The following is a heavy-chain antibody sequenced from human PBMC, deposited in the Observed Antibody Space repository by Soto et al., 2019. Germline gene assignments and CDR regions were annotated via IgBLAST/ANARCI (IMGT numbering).Heavy chain of an antibody. J-gene: IGHJ6*02. CDR1: GYSFTSYW. V-gene: IGHV5-10-1*01. Sequence: PGESLKISCKGSGYSFTSYWISWVRQMPGKGLEWMGRIDPSDSYTNYSPSFQGHVTISADKSISTAYLQWSSLKASDTAMYYCARRRAAGITRDYYYGMDVWGQGTTVTVSS. CDR2: IDPSDSYT. CDR3: ARRRAAGITRDYYYGMDV. D-gene: IGHD6-13*01.